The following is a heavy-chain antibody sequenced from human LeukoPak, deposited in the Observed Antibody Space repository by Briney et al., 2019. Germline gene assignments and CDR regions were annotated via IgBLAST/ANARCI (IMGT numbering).Heavy chain of an antibody. D-gene: IGHD3-10*01. CDR1: GYTLTELS. J-gene: IGHJ4*02. CDR3: ATSYYYGAGSYRLLDY. CDR2: FDPEDGET. Sequence: ASVKVSCKVSGYTLTELSMHWVRQAPGKGLEWMGGFDPEDGETIYAQKFQGRVTMTEDTSTDTAYMELSSLRSEDPAVYYCATSYYYGAGSYRLLDYWGQGTLVTVSS. V-gene: IGHV1-24*01.